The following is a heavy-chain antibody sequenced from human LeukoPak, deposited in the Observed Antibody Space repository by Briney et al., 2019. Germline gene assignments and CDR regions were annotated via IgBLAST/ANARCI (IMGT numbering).Heavy chain of an antibody. V-gene: IGHV4-30-2*01. CDR1: GGSISSGGYS. Sequence: PSQILSLTCAVSGGSISSGGYSWSWIRQPPGKGLEWIGYIYHSGSTYYNPSLKSRVTISVDRSKNQFSLKLSSVTAADTAVYYCARGRGQGKQLGYWGQGTLVTVSS. CDR2: IYHSGST. CDR3: ARGRGQGKQLGY. J-gene: IGHJ4*02. D-gene: IGHD6-13*01.